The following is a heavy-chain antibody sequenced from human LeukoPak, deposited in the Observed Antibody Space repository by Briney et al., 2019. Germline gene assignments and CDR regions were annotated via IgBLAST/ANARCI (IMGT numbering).Heavy chain of an antibody. D-gene: IGHD2-8*01. J-gene: IGHJ4*02. CDR1: GFTFSSYA. CDR2: ISGSGGST. V-gene: IGHV3-23*01. Sequence: PGGSLRLSCAASGFTFSSYAVSWVRQAPGKGLEWVSSISGSGGSTYSADSVKGRFTISRDNSKNTLYLQMNSLRAEDTALYYCAKDRSCTNDICHGDFDYWGQGTLVTGSS. CDR3: AKDRSCTNDICHGDFDY.